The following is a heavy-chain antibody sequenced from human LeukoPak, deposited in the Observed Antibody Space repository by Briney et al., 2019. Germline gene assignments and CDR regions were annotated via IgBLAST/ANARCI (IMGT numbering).Heavy chain of an antibody. CDR1: GYSFSSYW. J-gene: IGHJ4*02. Sequence: GESLKISCKGSGYSFSSYWISWVRQMPGKGLDCMGIIYPGDSATRYSPSFRGQVTISADKSINTAYLQWSSLKASDTAMYYCARLGGDSYSGSYGGFDYWGQGTLVTVSS. V-gene: IGHV5-51*01. D-gene: IGHD1-26*01. CDR2: IYPGDSAT. CDR3: ARLGGDSYSGSYGGFDY.